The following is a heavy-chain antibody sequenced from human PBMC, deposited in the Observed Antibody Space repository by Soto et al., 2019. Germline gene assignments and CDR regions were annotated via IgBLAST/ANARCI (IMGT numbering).Heavy chain of an antibody. CDR1: GGSFSIYY. V-gene: IGHV4-34*02. J-gene: IGHJ4*02. CDR3: ARATWSREIDY. Sequence: QVQLQQWGAGLLKPSETLSLTCAVNGGSFSIYYWSWIRQPPGKGLEWIGEINHSGRTNYNPSLKSRVAISQNTSNNQFSLNLSSVTAADTAVYYCARATWSREIDYWGQGTLVTVSS. CDR2: INHSGRT. D-gene: IGHD3-3*01.